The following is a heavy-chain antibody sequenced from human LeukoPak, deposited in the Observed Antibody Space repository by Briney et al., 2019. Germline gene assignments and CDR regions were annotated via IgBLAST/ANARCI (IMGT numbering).Heavy chain of an antibody. CDR3: AKGAIHLWAGPHY. CDR2: IRYDGTNK. J-gene: IGHJ4*02. CDR1: GFTFSNYG. V-gene: IGHV3-30*02. Sequence: PGGSLRLSCAASGFTFSNYGMHWVRQAPGKGLEWVAFIRYDGTNKYYADSVKGRFTISRDNSKSTLYLQMNSLRAEDAAVYYCAKGAIHLWAGPHYWGQGTLVTVSS. D-gene: IGHD5-18*01.